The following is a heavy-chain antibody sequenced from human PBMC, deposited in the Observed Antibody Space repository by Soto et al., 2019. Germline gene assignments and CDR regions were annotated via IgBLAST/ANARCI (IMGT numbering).Heavy chain of an antibody. CDR2: ISGNGGDYT. D-gene: IGHD2-2*01. CDR3: VPLCRYCSTTTPS. CDR1: GFTFSTYA. V-gene: IGHV3-23*01. J-gene: IGHJ4*02. Sequence: EVQLLESGGRLVQPGGSLRLSCAASGFTFSTYAMSWVRQAPRKGLTLVSAISGNGGDYTYYADSVKGRFTIPRDHPKNTLYLQMNSLRAEDTAVYYCVPLCRYCSTTTPSWGQGTLVTVSS.